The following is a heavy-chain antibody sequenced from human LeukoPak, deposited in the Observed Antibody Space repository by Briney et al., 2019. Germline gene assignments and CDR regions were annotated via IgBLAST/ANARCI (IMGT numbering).Heavy chain of an antibody. CDR1: GFTFSSYG. J-gene: IGHJ4*02. CDR2: ISYDGSDK. D-gene: IGHD2-15*01. Sequence: GGSLRLSCAASGFTFSSYGMHWVRQAPGKGLEWVAVISYDGSDKYYADSVKGRFTISRDNSKNTLYLQMNSLRVEDTAIYYCAKARYCSGDSCYAANYWGRGTLVTVSS. CDR3: AKARYCSGDSCYAANY. V-gene: IGHV3-30-3*01.